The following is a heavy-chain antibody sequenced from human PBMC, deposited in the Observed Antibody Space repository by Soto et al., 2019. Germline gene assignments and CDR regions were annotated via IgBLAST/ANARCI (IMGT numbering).Heavy chain of an antibody. CDR3: AKDPIAVAGTRLFPWFDP. CDR1: GFTFSSYA. CDR2: ITGSGGST. J-gene: IGHJ5*02. V-gene: IGHV3-23*01. D-gene: IGHD6-19*01. Sequence: GGSLRLSCAASGFTFSSYAMSWVRQAPGKGLEWVSVITGSGGSTKYADSVKGRFTISRDNSKNTLYLQMNSLRAEDTAVYYCAKDPIAVAGTRLFPWFDPWGQGTLVTVSS.